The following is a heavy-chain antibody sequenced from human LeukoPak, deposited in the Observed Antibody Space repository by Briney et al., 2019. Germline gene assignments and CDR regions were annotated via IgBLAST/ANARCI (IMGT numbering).Heavy chain of an antibody. Sequence: SETLSLTCTVSGGSISSGDYSWSWIRQPPGKGLEWIGYIYYSGSTYYNPSLKSRVTISVDTSKNQFSLKLSSVTAADTAVYYCARVYDSSGYYFDYWGQGTLVTVSS. CDR3: ARVYDSSGYYFDY. V-gene: IGHV4-30-4*01. D-gene: IGHD3-22*01. J-gene: IGHJ4*02. CDR1: GGSISSGDYS. CDR2: IYYSGST.